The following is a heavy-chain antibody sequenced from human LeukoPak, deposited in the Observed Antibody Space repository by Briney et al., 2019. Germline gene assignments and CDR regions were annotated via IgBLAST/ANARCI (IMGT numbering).Heavy chain of an antibody. Sequence: SETLSLTCAVSNFSISTNFHWGWIRQTPGKGLEWIGSVSHSGSTFYNPSLKSRVTILVDTSKNHSSLTVNSVTAADTAIYYCTRGTSVSASASWGQGTLVTVSS. CDR1: NFSISTNFH. V-gene: IGHV4-38-2*01. CDR3: TRGTSVSASAS. J-gene: IGHJ5*02. CDR2: VSHSGST. D-gene: IGHD2-21*02.